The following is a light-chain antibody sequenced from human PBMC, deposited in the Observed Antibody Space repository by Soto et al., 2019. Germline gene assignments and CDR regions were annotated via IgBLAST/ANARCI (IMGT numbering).Light chain of an antibody. CDR3: GTWDSSLNSGV. J-gene: IGLJ2*01. Sequence: QSVLTQPPAVSAAPGQTVTISCSGSSSNIGNNYVSWYQQLPGTAPKLLIYDTNKRPSGISARFSGSKSGASATLAITGLQTGDEADYYCGTWDSSLNSGVFGGGTQLTVL. CDR2: DTN. CDR1: SSNIGNNY. V-gene: IGLV1-51*01.